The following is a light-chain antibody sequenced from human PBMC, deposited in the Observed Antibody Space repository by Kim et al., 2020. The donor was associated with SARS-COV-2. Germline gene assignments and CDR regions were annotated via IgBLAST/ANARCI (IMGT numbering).Light chain of an antibody. Sequence: ELTQPPSASGTPGQTVTISCSGITSNIGSDTVNWYQQFPGTAPKLLIYSNDQRPSGVPDRFSGSKSGTSASLAISGLQSEDEADYYCAAWDDSLDGPSFGGGTKVTVL. CDR3: AAWDDSLDGPS. J-gene: IGLJ2*01. CDR2: SND. V-gene: IGLV1-44*01. CDR1: TSNIGSDT.